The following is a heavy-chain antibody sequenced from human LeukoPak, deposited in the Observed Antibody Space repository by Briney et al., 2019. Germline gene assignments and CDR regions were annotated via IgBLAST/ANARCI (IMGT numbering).Heavy chain of an antibody. CDR2: ISGSGGST. D-gene: IGHD6-13*01. CDR3: ARRGVSIAAAGSFLAGDGRYYYYMDV. Sequence: PGGSLRLSCAASGFTFSSYAMSWVRQAPGKGLEWVSVISGSGGSTYYADSVKGRFTISRDNSKNTLYLQMNSLRAEDTAVYYCARRGVSIAAAGSFLAGDGRYYYYMDVWGKGTTVTVSS. J-gene: IGHJ6*03. V-gene: IGHV3-23*01. CDR1: GFTFSSYA.